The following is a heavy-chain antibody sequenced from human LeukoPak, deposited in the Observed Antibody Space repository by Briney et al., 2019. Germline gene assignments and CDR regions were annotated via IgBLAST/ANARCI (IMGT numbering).Heavy chain of an antibody. Sequence: GASVKVSCKASGYTFTCYYMHWVRQAPGQGLEWMGWINPNSGGTNYAQKFQGRVTMTRDTSISTAYMELSRLRSDDTAVYYCARSGFNSDNRWFDPWGQGTLVTVSS. CDR1: GYTFTCYY. V-gene: IGHV1-2*02. D-gene: IGHD5-12*01. CDR2: INPNSGGT. CDR3: ARSGFNSDNRWFDP. J-gene: IGHJ5*02.